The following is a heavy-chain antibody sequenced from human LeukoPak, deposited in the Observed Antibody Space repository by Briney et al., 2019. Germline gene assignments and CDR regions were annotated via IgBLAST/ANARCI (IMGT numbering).Heavy chain of an antibody. Sequence: ASVKVSCKASGYTFTSYYMHWVRQAPGQGLEWMGVINPSGGSTSYAQKFRGRVTMTRDTSTSTVYMELSSLRSEDTAVYYCAADHDYSLSYDSHGPLYAWGQGTLVTVSS. D-gene: IGHD4-11*01. J-gene: IGHJ5*02. V-gene: IGHV1-46*01. CDR3: AADHDYSLSYDSHGPLYA. CDR1: GYTFTSYY. CDR2: INPSGGST.